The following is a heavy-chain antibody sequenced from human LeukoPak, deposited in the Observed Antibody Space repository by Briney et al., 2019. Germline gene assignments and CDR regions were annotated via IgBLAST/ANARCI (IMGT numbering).Heavy chain of an antibody. D-gene: IGHD2-2*01. V-gene: IGHV3-7*04. J-gene: IGHJ4*02. Sequence: GGSLRLSCAASGFTFSSYWMTWVRQAPGKGLEWVANIKHDGSEEYYVDSVKGRFTISRDNAKNSLYLQMNSLRAEDTAVYYCARPLGYCSSTNCFLTFDYWGQGPLVPVPS. CDR3: ARPLGYCSSTNCFLTFDY. CDR2: IKHDGSEE. CDR1: GFTFSSYW.